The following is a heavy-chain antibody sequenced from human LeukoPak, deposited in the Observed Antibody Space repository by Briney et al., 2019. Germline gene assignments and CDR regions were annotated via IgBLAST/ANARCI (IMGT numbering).Heavy chain of an antibody. CDR1: GFTFSSYE. Sequence: GGSLRLSCAASGFTFSSYEMSWVRQAPGKGLEWVGRIKSKTDGGTTDYAAPVKGRFTISRDDSKNTLYLQMNSLKTEDTAVYYCTTGLLWFGELLLPGGMDVWGQGTTVTVSS. CDR3: TTGLLWFGELLLPGGMDV. V-gene: IGHV3-15*01. CDR2: IKSKTDGGTT. D-gene: IGHD3-10*01. J-gene: IGHJ6*02.